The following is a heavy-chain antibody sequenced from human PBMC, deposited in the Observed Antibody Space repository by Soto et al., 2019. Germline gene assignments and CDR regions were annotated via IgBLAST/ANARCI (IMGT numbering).Heavy chain of an antibody. Sequence: PGESLKISCKGSGYSFTSYWIGWVRQMPGKGLEWMGIIYPGDSDTRYSPSFQGQVTISADKSISTAYLQWSSLKASDTAMYYCARHVLHHDILTGYYPGYYYYYGMDVWGQGTTVTVSS. J-gene: IGHJ6*02. D-gene: IGHD3-9*01. CDR1: GYSFTSYW. V-gene: IGHV5-51*01. CDR2: IYPGDSDT. CDR3: ARHVLHHDILTGYYPGYYYYYGMDV.